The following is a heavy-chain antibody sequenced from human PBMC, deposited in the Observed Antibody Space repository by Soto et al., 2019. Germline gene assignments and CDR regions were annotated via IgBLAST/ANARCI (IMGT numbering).Heavy chain of an antibody. Sequence: QITLKESGPTLVKPTQVLTLICSFSGFSLSTLGAGVGWVRQPPGKALEWLALIYWDDDRQYSPSLKTRLTITKDTSKNQVVLTLTNMDPVDTGTYFCAHTQLTTGANAFDVWGQGTIVTVSS. CDR1: GFSLSTLGAG. V-gene: IGHV2-5*02. CDR3: AHTQLTTGANAFDV. CDR2: IYWDDDR. J-gene: IGHJ3*01. D-gene: IGHD1-1*01.